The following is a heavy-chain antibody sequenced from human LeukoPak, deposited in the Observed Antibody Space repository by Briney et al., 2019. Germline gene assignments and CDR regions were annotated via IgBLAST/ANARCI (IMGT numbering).Heavy chain of an antibody. V-gene: IGHV3-7*01. CDR3: ARSRPTSWFDP. CDR2: IKQDGSEK. D-gene: IGHD1-1*01. J-gene: IGHJ5*02. Sequence: GGSLRLSCAASGFTFSSYWMSWVRQAPGKGLEWVANIKQDGSEKYYVDSVKGRFAISRDNAKNSLYLQMNSLRAEDTAVYYCARSRPTSWFDPWGQGTLVTVSS. CDR1: GFTFSSYW.